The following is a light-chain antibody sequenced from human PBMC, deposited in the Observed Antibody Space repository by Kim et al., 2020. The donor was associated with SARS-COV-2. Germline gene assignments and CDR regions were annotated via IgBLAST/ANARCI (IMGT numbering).Light chain of an antibody. Sequence: TVNLPCASSNGAVTSGSYPRWFQQRPRQGPRALIYSTNNKYSSTPARFSGSLLGGKAALTLSGGQPKDEADYYCLLYDASPHLYWVYGGGTQLTVL. V-gene: IGLV7-43*01. J-gene: IGLJ3*02. CDR1: NGAVTSGSY. CDR2: STN. CDR3: LLYDASPHLYWV.